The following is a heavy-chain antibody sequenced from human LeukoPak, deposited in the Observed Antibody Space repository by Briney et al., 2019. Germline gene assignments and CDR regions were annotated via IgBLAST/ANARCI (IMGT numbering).Heavy chain of an antibody. Sequence: GGSLRLSCAASGFTFSSYWMSWVRQAPGKGLEWVANIKQDGSEKYYVDSVKGRFTISRDNSKNTLYLQMNSLRAEDTAVYYCAISPSGYSYGFGNWGQGTLVTVSS. J-gene: IGHJ4*02. V-gene: IGHV3-7*03. CDR1: GFTFSSYW. CDR2: IKQDGSEK. D-gene: IGHD5-18*01. CDR3: AISPSGYSYGFGN.